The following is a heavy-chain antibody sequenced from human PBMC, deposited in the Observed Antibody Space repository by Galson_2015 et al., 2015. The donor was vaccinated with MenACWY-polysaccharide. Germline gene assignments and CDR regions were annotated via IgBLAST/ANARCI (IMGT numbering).Heavy chain of an antibody. CDR2: ISYDGSNK. CDR1: GFTFSSYG. J-gene: IGHJ4*02. Sequence: SLRLSCAASGFTFSSYGMHWVRQAPGKGLEWVAVISYDGSNKYYADSVEGRFTISRDNSKNTLYLQMNSLRAEDTAVYYCAKDPGLLLWLGYFDYWGQGTLVTVSS. V-gene: IGHV3-30*18. D-gene: IGHD3-10*01. CDR3: AKDPGLLLWLGYFDY.